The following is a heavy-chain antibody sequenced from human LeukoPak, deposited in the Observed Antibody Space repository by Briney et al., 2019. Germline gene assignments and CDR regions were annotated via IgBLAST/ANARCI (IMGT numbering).Heavy chain of an antibody. Sequence: GGSLRLPCAASGFTFSDYYMSWIRQAPGKGPEWVPYISSSGSTIYYADSVKGRFTISRDNAKNSLYLQMNSLRAEDTAVYYCARTYYYDSSGYYYHWGQGTLVTVSS. CDR2: ISSSGSTI. J-gene: IGHJ4*02. CDR1: GFTFSDYY. D-gene: IGHD3-22*01. CDR3: ARTYYYDSSGYYYH. V-gene: IGHV3-11*01.